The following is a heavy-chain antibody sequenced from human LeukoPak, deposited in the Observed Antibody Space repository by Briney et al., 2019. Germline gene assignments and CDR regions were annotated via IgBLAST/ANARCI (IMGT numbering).Heavy chain of an antibody. Sequence: SETLSLTCAVYGGSFSGYYWSWIRQPPGKGLEWIGEINHSGSTNYNPSLKSRVTISVDTSKNQFSLKLSSVTAADTAVYYCARLDYDYVWGSYQTPFDYWGQGTLVTVSS. CDR1: GGSFSGYY. J-gene: IGHJ4*02. CDR2: INHSGST. V-gene: IGHV4-34*01. CDR3: ARLDYDYVWGSYQTPFDY. D-gene: IGHD3-16*01.